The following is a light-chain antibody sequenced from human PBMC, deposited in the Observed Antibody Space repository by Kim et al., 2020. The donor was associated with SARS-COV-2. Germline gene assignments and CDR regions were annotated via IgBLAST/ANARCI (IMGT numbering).Light chain of an antibody. CDR3: QTWGTAIPKV. Sequence: QLVLTQSPSASASLGASVKVTCTLSIGHTNYAIAWHQQQPGKGPRYLMKLHSDGSHTKGDGIPDRFSGSSSGAERHLTISSLQSDDEADYYCQTWGTAIPKVFGAGTKMTVL. CDR1: IGHTNYA. CDR2: LHSDGSH. V-gene: IGLV4-69*01. J-gene: IGLJ3*02.